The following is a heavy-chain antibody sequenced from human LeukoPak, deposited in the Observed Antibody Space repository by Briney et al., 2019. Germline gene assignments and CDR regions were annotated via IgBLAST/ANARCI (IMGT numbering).Heavy chain of an antibody. V-gene: IGHV4-31*03. CDR2: IYYSGST. CDR3: ASEVDTSYYFDY. J-gene: IGHJ4*02. CDR1: GGSISSGGYY. Sequence: SETLSPTCTVSGGSISSGGYYWSWIRQHPGKGLEWIGYIYYSGSTYYNPSLKSRVTISVDTSKNQFSLKLSSVTAADTAVYYCASEVDTSYYFDYWGQGTLVTVSS. D-gene: IGHD5-18*01.